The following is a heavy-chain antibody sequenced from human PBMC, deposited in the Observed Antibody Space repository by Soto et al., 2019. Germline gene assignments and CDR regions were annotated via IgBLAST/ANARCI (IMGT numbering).Heavy chain of an antibody. Sequence: TLSLTCVVSNFSISSGYYWGWIRQSPGKGLEWIASIYRSGTTSYNPSLKSRVTISVDPSKNQFSLMLTAVTAADTAVYYCARTHSGSYYSVFNYWGRGSLVTVSS. J-gene: IGHJ4*02. CDR1: NFSISSGYY. CDR2: IYRSGTT. D-gene: IGHD1-26*01. CDR3: ARTHSGSYYSVFNY. V-gene: IGHV4-38-2*01.